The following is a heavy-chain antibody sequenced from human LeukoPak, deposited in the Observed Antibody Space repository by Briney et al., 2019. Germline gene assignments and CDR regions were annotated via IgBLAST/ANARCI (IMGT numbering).Heavy chain of an antibody. V-gene: IGHV1-69*04. D-gene: IGHD2-21*02. CDR2: IVPILSIT. Sequence: ASVKVSCKASGGTFSSYGITWVRQAPGQGLEWMGRIVPILSITDHAQKLQDRISITADTSTNTAYLELSSLKSDDTAMYYCVREGGGDRWTLDVWGQGTTVTVSS. CDR1: GGTFSSYG. CDR3: VREGGGDRWTLDV. J-gene: IGHJ6*02.